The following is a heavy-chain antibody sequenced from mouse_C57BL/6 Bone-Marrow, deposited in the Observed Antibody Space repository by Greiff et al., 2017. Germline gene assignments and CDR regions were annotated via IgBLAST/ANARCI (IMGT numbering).Heavy chain of an antibody. CDR3: ARYYDYDDDGDD. D-gene: IGHD2-4*01. V-gene: IGHV1-59*01. CDR1: GYTFTSYW. CDR2: IDPSDSYT. J-gene: IGHJ2*01. Sequence: QVQLQQPGAELVRPGTSVKLSCKASGYTFTSYWMHWVKQRPGQGLEWIGVIDPSDSYTNYNQKFKGKATLTVDTSSSTAYMQLSSLTSEDSAVYYCARYYDYDDDGDDWGQGTTLTVSS.